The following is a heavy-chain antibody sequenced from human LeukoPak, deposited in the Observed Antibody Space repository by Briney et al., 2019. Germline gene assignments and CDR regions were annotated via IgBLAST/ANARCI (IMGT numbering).Heavy chain of an antibody. CDR1: GGTFSSYA. CDR3: ARDYDRDWFDP. V-gene: IGHV1-18*01. Sequence: ASVKVSCKASGGTFSSYAISWVRQAPGQGLEWMGWISAYNGNTNYAQKLQGRVTMTTDTSTSTAYMELRSLRSDDTAVYYCARDYDRDWFDPWGQGTLVTVSS. J-gene: IGHJ5*02. D-gene: IGHD3-9*01. CDR2: ISAYNGNT.